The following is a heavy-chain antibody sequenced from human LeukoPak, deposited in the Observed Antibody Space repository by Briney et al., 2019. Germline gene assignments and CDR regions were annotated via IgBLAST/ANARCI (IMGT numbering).Heavy chain of an antibody. J-gene: IGHJ5*02. D-gene: IGHD3-22*01. Sequence: GGSLRLSCVASGFTFSSYWMTWVRQAPGKGLEWVAVISYDGSNKYCADSVKGRFTISRDNSKNTLYLQMNSLRAEDTAVYYCAREYYYDSSGILGSWGQGTLVTVSS. CDR3: AREYYYDSSGILGS. CDR2: ISYDGSNK. V-gene: IGHV3-30*03. CDR1: GFTFSSYW.